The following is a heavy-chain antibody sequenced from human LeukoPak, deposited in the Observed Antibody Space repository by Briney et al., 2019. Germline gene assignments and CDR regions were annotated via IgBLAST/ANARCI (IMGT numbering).Heavy chain of an antibody. V-gene: IGHV3-21*01. J-gene: IGHJ4*02. CDR2: ISSSSSYI. D-gene: IGHD3-10*01. CDR3: ARTYGSGSYYPPLYYFDY. CDR1: GFTFSSYS. Sequence: GGSLRLSCAASGFTFSSYSMNWVRQAPGKGLEWVSSISSSSSYIYYADSVKGRFTISRDNAKNSLYLQMNSLRAEDTAVYYCARTYGSGSYYPPLYYFDYWGQGTLVTVSS.